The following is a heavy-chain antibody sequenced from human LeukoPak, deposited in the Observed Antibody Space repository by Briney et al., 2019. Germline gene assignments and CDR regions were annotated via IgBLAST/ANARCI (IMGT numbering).Heavy chain of an antibody. V-gene: IGHV3-53*01. D-gene: IGHD6-19*01. CDR3: ARDRVASNRAGY. CDR2: IYSGGST. J-gene: IGHJ4*02. CDR1: GFTFITYS. Sequence: GGSLRLSCAASGFTFITYSMNWVRQAPGKGLEWVSIIYSGGSTYYADSVKGRFTISRDNSKNTVYLQMNSLRAEDTAVYYCARDRVASNRAGYWGQGTLVTVSS.